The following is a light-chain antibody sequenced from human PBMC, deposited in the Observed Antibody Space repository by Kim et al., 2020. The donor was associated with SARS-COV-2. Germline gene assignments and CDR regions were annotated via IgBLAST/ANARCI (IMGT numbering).Light chain of an antibody. CDR2: SNS. V-gene: IGLV1-44*01. J-gene: IGLJ3*02. CDR3: SVWDDSMKQGV. CDR1: SSNIGCNY. Sequence: ELTQPPSASGTPGQRVTISCSGSSSNIGCNYVVWYQQLPGPAPNLLIYSNSQRPSGIPDRFSGSRSGTSASLAISGLQSGDEADYYCSVWDDSMKQGVFGGGTQLTVL.